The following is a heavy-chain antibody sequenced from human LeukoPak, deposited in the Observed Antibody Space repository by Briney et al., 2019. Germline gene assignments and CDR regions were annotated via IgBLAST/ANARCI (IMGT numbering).Heavy chain of an antibody. CDR1: SGSISSGSYY. CDR3: ARGLPAPNWFDP. V-gene: IGHV4-61*02. D-gene: IGHD2-2*01. J-gene: IGHJ5*02. Sequence: PSQTLSLTCTVSSGSISSGSYYWSWIRQPTGKGLEWIGRIYTSGSTNYNPSLKSRVTISVDTSKNQFSLKLSSVTAADTAVYYCARGLPAPNWFDPWGQGTLVTVSS. CDR2: IYTSGST.